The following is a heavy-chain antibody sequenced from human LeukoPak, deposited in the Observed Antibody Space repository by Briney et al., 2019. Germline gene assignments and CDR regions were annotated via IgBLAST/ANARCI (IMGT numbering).Heavy chain of an antibody. CDR2: IYYSGST. CDR3: VRSSYSSSWSFGY. Sequence: SETLSLTCTVSGGSISSHYWNWIRQPPGKGLEWIGYIYYSGSTNYNPSLKSRVTISVDTSKNQFSLKLSSVTAADTAMYYCVRSSYSSSWSFGYWGQGTLVTVSS. D-gene: IGHD6-13*01. CDR1: GGSISSHY. J-gene: IGHJ4*02. V-gene: IGHV4-59*08.